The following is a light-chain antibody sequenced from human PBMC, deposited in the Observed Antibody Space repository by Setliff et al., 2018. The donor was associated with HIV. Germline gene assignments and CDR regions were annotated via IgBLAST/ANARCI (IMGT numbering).Light chain of an antibody. CDR1: SSDVGGYNY. J-gene: IGLJ2*01. CDR3: GSYTSSSTLV. Sequence: QSVLTQPASVSGSPGQSITISCTGTSSDVGGYNYVSWYQQYPGKAPKLMIYDVSKRPSGVSNRFSGSKFGNTASLTISGLQAEDEADYYCGSYTSSSTLVFGGGTNGPS. V-gene: IGLV2-14*03. CDR2: DVS.